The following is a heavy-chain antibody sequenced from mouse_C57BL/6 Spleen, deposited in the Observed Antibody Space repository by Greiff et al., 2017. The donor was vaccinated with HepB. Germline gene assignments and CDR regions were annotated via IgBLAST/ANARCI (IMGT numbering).Heavy chain of an antibody. CDR1: GFNIKDDY. V-gene: IGHV14-4*01. CDR2: IDPENGDT. CDR3: TTPYYYGSRYYFDY. J-gene: IGHJ2*01. Sequence: EVQLQQSGAELVRPGASVKLSCTASGFNIKDDYMHWVKQRPEQGLEWIGWIDPENGDTEYASKFQGKATITADTSSNTAYLQLSSLTSEDTAVYYCTTPYYYGSRYYFDYWGQGTTLTVSS. D-gene: IGHD1-1*01.